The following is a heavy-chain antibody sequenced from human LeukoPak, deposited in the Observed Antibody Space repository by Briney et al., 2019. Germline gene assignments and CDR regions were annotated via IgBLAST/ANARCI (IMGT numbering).Heavy chain of an antibody. CDR2: MNPNSGYT. CDR3: ARGKAVRQSDAFDI. V-gene: IGHV1-8*01. CDR1: GYTFTSYD. D-gene: IGHD6-6*01. J-gene: IGHJ3*02. Sequence: GASVKVSCKASGYTFTSYDINWVRQATGQGLEWMGWMNPNSGYTGYAQKFQGRVIFTRNTSINTAYMELSGLTSEDTAVYYCARGKAVRQSDAFDIWGQRTMVTFSS.